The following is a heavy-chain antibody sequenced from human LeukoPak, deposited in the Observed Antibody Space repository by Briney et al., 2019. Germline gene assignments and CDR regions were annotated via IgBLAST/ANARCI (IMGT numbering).Heavy chain of an antibody. Sequence: ASVKVSCKASGYTFTNYGISWVRQAPGQGLEWMGWISAYNGNTNYAQKLQGRVTMTTDTSTSTAYMELRSLRSDDTAVYYCARVRVSSGWILEWFDPWGQGTLVTVSS. CDR1: GYTFTNYG. CDR2: ISAYNGNT. J-gene: IGHJ5*02. D-gene: IGHD6-19*01. CDR3: ARVRVSSGWILEWFDP. V-gene: IGHV1-18*01.